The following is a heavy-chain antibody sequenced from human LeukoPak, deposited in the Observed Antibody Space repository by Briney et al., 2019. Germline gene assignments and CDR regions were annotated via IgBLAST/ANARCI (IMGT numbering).Heavy chain of an antibody. D-gene: IGHD2-15*01. V-gene: IGHV1-46*01. CDR3: CVVVVAARGVWFDP. CDR1: GYTFTGYY. J-gene: IGHJ5*02. Sequence: ASVKVSCKASGYTFTGYYMHWVRQAPGQGLEWMGIINPSGGSTSYAQKFQGRVTMTRDTSTSTVYMELSSLRSEDTAVYYCCVVVVAARGVWFDPWGQGTLVTVSS. CDR2: INPSGGST.